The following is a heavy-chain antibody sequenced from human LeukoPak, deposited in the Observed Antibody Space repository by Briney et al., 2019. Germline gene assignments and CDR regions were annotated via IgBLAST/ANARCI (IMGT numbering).Heavy chain of an antibody. J-gene: IGHJ4*02. CDR3: ARQTGSGLFILP. D-gene: IGHD3/OR15-3a*01. Sequence: SETLSLTCTVSGDSISYYYWSWIRLPPGKGLEWIGSIYYSGSTNYNPSLKSRVTISADTSKKQFSLKLSSVTAADTAVYYCARQTGSGLFILPGGQGTLVTVSS. CDR1: GDSISYYY. V-gene: IGHV4-59*01. CDR2: IYYSGST.